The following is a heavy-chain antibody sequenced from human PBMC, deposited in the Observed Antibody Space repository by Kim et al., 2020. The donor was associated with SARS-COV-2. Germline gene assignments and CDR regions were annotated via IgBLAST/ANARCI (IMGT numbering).Heavy chain of an antibody. Sequence: SETLSLTCTVSGGSISSYYWSWIRQPPGKGLEWIGYIYYSGSTNYNPSLKSRVTISVDTSKNQFSLKLSSVTAADTAVYYCARDRAVVPAALDAFVICG. V-gene: IGHV4-59*01. CDR3: ARDRAVVPAALDAFVI. J-gene: IGHJ3*02. D-gene: IGHD2-2*01. CDR2: IYYSGST. CDR1: GGSISSYY.